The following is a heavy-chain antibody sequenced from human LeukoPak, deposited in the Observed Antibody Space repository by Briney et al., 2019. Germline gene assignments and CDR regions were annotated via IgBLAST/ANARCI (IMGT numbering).Heavy chain of an antibody. D-gene: IGHD6-13*01. V-gene: IGHV4-59*01. CDR1: GVSISSYY. J-gene: IGHJ4*02. CDR3: AREGSKAPPR. Sequence: PSETLSLTCTVSGVSISSYYWSWIRQPPGKGLEWIGYIYYSGSTNYNPSLESRVTISVDTSKNQFSLKLSSVTAADTAVYYCAREGSKAPPRWGQGTLVTVSS. CDR2: IYYSGST.